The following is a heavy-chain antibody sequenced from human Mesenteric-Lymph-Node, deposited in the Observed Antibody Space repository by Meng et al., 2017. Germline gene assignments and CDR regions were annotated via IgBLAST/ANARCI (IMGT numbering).Heavy chain of an antibody. J-gene: IGHJ6*02. CDR3: ARDTPEELELLEDYYGMDV. D-gene: IGHD1-7*01. CDR2: MNPNSGNT. V-gene: IGHV1-8*01. Sequence: ASVKVSCKASGYTFTSYDINWVRQATGQGLEWMGWMNPNSGNTGYAQKFQGRVTMTRNTSISTAYMELRSLRSDDTAVYYCARDTPEELELLEDYYGMDVWGQGTTVTVSS. CDR1: GYTFTSYD.